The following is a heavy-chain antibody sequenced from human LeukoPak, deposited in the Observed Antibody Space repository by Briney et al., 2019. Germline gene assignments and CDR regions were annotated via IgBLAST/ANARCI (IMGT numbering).Heavy chain of an antibody. D-gene: IGHD3-9*01. V-gene: IGHV1-69*05. J-gene: IGHJ4*02. Sequence: ASVKVSCKASGGTFSSYAISWVRQAPGQGLEWMGRIIPIFGTANYAQKFQGRVTITTDESTSTAYMELRSLRSEDTAVYYCARDRVSYDMDYWGQGTLVTVSS. CDR1: GGTFSSYA. CDR2: IIPIFGTA. CDR3: ARDRVSYDMDY.